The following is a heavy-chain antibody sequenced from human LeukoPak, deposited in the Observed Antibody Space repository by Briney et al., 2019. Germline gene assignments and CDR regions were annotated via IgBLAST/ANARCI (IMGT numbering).Heavy chain of an antibody. D-gene: IGHD3-10*01. CDR2: ISGSGGST. CDR3: AKEMTMVRGVLLPCLDY. V-gene: IGHV3-23*01. CDR1: GFTLSSYA. J-gene: IGHJ4*02. Sequence: GGSLRLSCAASGFTLSSYAMSWVRQAPGKGLEWVSAISGSGGSTYYADSVKGRFTISRDNSKNTLYLQMNSLRAEDTAVYYCAKEMTMVRGVLLPCLDYWGQGTLVTVSS.